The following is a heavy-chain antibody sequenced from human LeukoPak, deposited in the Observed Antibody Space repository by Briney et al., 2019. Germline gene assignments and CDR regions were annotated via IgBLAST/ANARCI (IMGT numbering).Heavy chain of an antibody. CDR1: GDSISSKNW. CDR3: ARDREYSKSWSFDY. Sequence: SETLSLTCAVSGDSISSKNWWNWVRQPPGKGLEWIGEIYHGGNTNYNPSLKSRVTISVDKSKNQFSLILSSVTAADTAAYYCARDREYSKSWSFDYWGQGTLVTVSS. V-gene: IGHV4-4*02. D-gene: IGHD6-13*01. J-gene: IGHJ4*02. CDR2: IYHGGNT.